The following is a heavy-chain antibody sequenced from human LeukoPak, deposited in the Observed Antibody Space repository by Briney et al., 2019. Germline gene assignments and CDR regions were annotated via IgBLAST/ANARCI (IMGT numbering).Heavy chain of an antibody. D-gene: IGHD4-17*01. Sequence: ASVTVSCKSSVYTFTGYYMHWVRQAPAQGFEWMGRIDANSGGTNYAQKFQARLTMTRDTTIRTVYMELISLRSDDTAVYYCAREMNYDDYRTSDYWGQGTLVTVSS. J-gene: IGHJ4*02. CDR1: VYTFTGYY. CDR3: AREMNYDDYRTSDY. V-gene: IGHV1-2*02. CDR2: IDANSGGT.